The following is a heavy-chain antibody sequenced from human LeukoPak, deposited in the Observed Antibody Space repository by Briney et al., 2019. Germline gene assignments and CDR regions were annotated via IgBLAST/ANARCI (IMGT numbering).Heavy chain of an antibody. CDR3: VCSLIGIY. Sequence: GGSLRLSWEDSGFTFRSYEMNWVRQAPGEGLEWVAYLSSSGSAFSYADSVRGRFTIARDNAKNSVYLEMNRLRADDTALYYCVCSLIGIYWGQGTQVIVSS. V-gene: IGHV3-48*03. D-gene: IGHD2-15*01. CDR2: LSSSGSAF. CDR1: GFTFRSYE. J-gene: IGHJ4*02.